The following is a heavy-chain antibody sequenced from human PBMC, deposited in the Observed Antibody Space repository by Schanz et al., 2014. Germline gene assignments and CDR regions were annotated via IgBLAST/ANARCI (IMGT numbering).Heavy chain of an antibody. J-gene: IGHJ4*02. CDR1: GYTFISYG. Sequence: QEEMVQSGAEVKRPGASVKVSCKASGYTFISYGVSWVRQGPEERLEWLGWSKVDNGHTDYAQKFQGRVTMTTDTATNTAYMELRSLRLDDTAVYYCARATTAWPFDLWGQGTLVTVSS. D-gene: IGHD4-17*01. CDR3: ARATTAWPFDL. V-gene: IGHV1-18*04. CDR2: SKVDNGHT.